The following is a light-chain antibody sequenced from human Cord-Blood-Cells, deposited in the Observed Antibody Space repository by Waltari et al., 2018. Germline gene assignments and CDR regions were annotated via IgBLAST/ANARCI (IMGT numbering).Light chain of an antibody. CDR1: QGISSY. CDR2: AAS. J-gene: IGKJ5*01. CDR3: QQLNSYPPSIT. V-gene: IGKV1-9*01. Sequence: IQLTQSPSSLSASVGDRVTITCRASQGISSYLAWSQQKPGKAPKLLIYAASTLQSGVPSRCSGSGSGTDFTLTISSLQPEDFATYYCQQLNSYPPSITFGQGTRLEIK.